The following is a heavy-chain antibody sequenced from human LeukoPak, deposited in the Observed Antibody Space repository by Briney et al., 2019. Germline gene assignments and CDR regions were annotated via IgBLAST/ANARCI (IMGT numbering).Heavy chain of an antibody. Sequence: SETLPLTCTVSGGSISSSRYYWAWIRQPPGKGLEWIGSVFYTRTTDYNPSLNSRATISIDTSKNQFFLNLGSVTAADSAFYYCAKYGSGTYWGQGTLVTVSS. D-gene: IGHD3-10*01. CDR2: VFYTRTT. J-gene: IGHJ4*02. CDR1: GGSISSSRYY. V-gene: IGHV4-39*01. CDR3: AKYGSGTY.